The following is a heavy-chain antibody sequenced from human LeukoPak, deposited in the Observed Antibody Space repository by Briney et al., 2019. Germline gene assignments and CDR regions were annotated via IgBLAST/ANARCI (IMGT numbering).Heavy chain of an antibody. CDR1: GGSFSGYY. J-gene: IGHJ5*02. Sequence: SETLSLTCAVYGGSFSGYYWSWIRQPLGKGLEWIGEINHSGSTNYNPSLKSRVTISVDTSKNQFSLKLSSVTAADTAVYYCARGYGWFDPWGQGTLVTVSS. CDR2: INHSGST. D-gene: IGHD3-10*01. V-gene: IGHV4-34*01. CDR3: ARGYGWFDP.